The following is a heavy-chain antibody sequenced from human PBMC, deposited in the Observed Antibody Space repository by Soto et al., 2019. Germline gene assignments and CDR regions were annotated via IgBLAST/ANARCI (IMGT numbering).Heavy chain of an antibody. CDR3: ARQTSVKDIVVVPAAYYYYGMDV. J-gene: IGHJ6*02. Sequence: PGESLKISCKGSGYSFTSYWIGWVRQMPGKGLEWMGIIYPGDSDTRYSPSFQGQVTISADKSISTAYLQWSSLKASDTAMYYCARQTSVKDIVVVPAAYYYYGMDVWGQGTTVTVSS. CDR2: IYPGDSDT. D-gene: IGHD2-2*01. CDR1: GYSFTSYW. V-gene: IGHV5-51*01.